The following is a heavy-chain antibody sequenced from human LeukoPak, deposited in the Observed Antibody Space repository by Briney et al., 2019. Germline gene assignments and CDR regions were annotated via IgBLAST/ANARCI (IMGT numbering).Heavy chain of an antibody. D-gene: IGHD2-2*01. CDR3: ARAPLGYCNNTSCHSGLFDAFDI. V-gene: IGHV4-39*01. CDR1: GGSISSTNYY. Sequence: SETLSLTCTVSGGSISSTNYYWGWSRQPPGKGLEWIASIYYSGSTYYNPSLKSRVTISVDTSKNQFSLKLSSVTAADTAVYYCARAPLGYCNNTSCHSGLFDAFDIWGQGTMLTVSS. J-gene: IGHJ3*02. CDR2: IYYSGST.